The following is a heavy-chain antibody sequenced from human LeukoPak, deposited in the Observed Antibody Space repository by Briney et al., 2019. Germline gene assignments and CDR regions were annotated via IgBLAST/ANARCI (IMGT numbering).Heavy chain of an antibody. V-gene: IGHV1-2*02. CDR1: GYSFNDYY. CDR2: INPDSGGT. D-gene: IGHD3-9*01. CDR3: ARLGENGLLTGYFYP. J-gene: IGHJ5*02. Sequence: ASVKVSCKASGYSFNDYYMHWVRQAPGQGLEWKGRINPDSGGTDYAQKFQGRVTMTRDTSITTAYMDLSSLRYDDTAVYYCARLGENGLLTGYFYPWGQGTLVTVSS.